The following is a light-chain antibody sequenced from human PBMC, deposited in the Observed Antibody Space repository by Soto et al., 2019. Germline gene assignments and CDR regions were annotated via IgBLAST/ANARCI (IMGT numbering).Light chain of an antibody. Sequence: DIQMTQSPSSLSASVGDRVTITCRASQSISTYLNWYQHKPGKAPKVLIYAVSSLQSGVPSRFSGSGSGTDFTLTITSLQPEDSATYYCQHSYGTPRTFGQGTKVDNK. CDR2: AVS. CDR3: QHSYGTPRT. V-gene: IGKV1-39*01. J-gene: IGKJ1*01. CDR1: QSISTY.